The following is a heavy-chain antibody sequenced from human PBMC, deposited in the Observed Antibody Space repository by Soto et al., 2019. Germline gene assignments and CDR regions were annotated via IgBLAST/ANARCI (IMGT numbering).Heavy chain of an antibody. Sequence: GGSLRLSCAASEFNFRSYAMHGVRQAPGRGLEWVAFIWYDGSNKYSAASVKGRFTISRDNAKNPLSLQMNSLRVEDTAVYYCAGYSSSSFDSWGQGTLVTVSS. CDR3: AGYSSSSFDS. V-gene: IGHV3-30*02. J-gene: IGHJ4*02. CDR2: IWYDGSNK. CDR1: EFNFRSYA. D-gene: IGHD6-13*01.